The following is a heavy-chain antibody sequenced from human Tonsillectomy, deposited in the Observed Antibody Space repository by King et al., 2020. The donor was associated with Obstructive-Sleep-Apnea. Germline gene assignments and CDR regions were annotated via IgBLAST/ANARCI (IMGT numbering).Heavy chain of an antibody. Sequence: VQLVESGGGLVQPGGSLRLSCAASGFTFSSYWMHWVRQAPGKGLVWVSRINTDGGNSNCADSVKGRFTISRDNAKNTLYLQMNSLRAEDTAVYYCARESVYSGSYYFDYWGQGTLVTVSS. V-gene: IGHV3-74*01. CDR2: INTDGGNS. CDR1: GFTFSSYW. CDR3: ARESVYSGSYYFDY. J-gene: IGHJ4*02. D-gene: IGHD1-26*01.